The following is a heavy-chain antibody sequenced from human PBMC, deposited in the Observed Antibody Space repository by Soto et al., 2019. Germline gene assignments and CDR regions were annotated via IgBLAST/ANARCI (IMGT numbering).Heavy chain of an antibody. J-gene: IGHJ4*02. CDR1: GGSISSGDYY. CDR3: ARAILVVAATDY. Sequence: QVQLQESGPGLVKPSQTLSLTCTVSGGSISSGDYYWSWIRQPPGKGLEWIGYIYYIGSTYYNPSLKSRVTISVGTSKIQFSLKLSSVTAADTAVYYCARAILVVAATDYWGQGTLVTVSS. CDR2: IYYIGST. D-gene: IGHD2-15*01. V-gene: IGHV4-30-4*01.